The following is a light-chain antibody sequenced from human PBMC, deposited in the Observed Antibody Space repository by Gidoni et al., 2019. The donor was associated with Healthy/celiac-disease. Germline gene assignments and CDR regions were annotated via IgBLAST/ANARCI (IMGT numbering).Light chain of an antibody. Sequence: DIVLTQSPAPLSLSPGERATLSCRASQSVSSYLAWYQQKPGQAPRLLIYDASNRATGIPARFSGSGSGTDFTLTISSLEPEDFAVYYCQQRSNWPPAFGQGTKVEIK. CDR2: DAS. CDR1: QSVSSY. CDR3: QQRSNWPPA. V-gene: IGKV3-11*01. J-gene: IGKJ1*01.